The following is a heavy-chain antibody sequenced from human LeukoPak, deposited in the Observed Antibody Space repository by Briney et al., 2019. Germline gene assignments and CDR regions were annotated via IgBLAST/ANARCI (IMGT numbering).Heavy chain of an antibody. CDR1: GFTFSSYS. CDR2: ISSSSSYI. Sequence: GGSLRLSCAASGFTFSSYSMNWVRQAPGKGLEWVSSISSSSSYIYYAYSVKGRFTISRDNAKNSLYLQMNSLRAEDTAVYYCARGFYGSGTDGGYWGQGTLVTVSS. CDR3: ARGFYGSGTDGGY. V-gene: IGHV3-21*01. D-gene: IGHD3-10*01. J-gene: IGHJ4*02.